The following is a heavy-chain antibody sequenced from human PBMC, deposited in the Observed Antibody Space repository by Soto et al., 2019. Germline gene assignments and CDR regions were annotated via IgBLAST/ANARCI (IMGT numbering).Heavy chain of an antibody. J-gene: IGHJ4*02. CDR1: GFSFSNYA. CDR2: ISGSGGTT. CDR3: AKGRSALPIFDY. V-gene: IGHV3-23*01. Sequence: EVQLLESGGGWIQPGGSLRLSCAASGFSFSNYAMNWVRQAPGKGLEWVSFISGSGGTTDYADSVRGRFRLSRDNSKNPVDLEMNSLRTEDTAVYFCAKGRSALPIFDYWGQGVMVTVSS.